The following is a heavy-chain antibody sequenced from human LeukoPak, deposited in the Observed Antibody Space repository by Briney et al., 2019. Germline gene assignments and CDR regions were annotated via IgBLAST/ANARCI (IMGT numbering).Heavy chain of an antibody. J-gene: IGHJ5*02. CDR1: GGSITSTSYY. Sequence: PSETLSLTCTVSGGSITSTSYYWGWIRQPPGKGLEWIGNIYYSGSTYYNPSLKSRVTISVDTSKSQFSLKLSSVTAADTAVYYCARETGTFDPWGQGTLVTVSS. D-gene: IGHD3-10*01. CDR3: ARETGTFDP. V-gene: IGHV4-39*02. CDR2: IYYSGST.